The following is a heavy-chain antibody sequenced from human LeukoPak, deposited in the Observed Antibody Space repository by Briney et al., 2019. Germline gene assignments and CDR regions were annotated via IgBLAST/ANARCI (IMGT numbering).Heavy chain of an antibody. CDR3: ARGRGYSYGTLAY. D-gene: IGHD5-18*01. CDR1: GGSISNYY. Sequence: SETLSLTCTVSGGSISNYYWSWIRQPPGKGLEWIGYIYYTGSTNYNPSLESRVTISLDTSKNQFSLKLTSVTAADTAVYYCARGRGYSYGTLAYWXXXTXVTVS. V-gene: IGHV4-59*01. CDR2: IYYTGST. J-gene: IGHJ4*02.